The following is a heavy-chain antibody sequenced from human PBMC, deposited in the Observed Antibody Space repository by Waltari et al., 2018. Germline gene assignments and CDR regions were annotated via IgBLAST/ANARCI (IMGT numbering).Heavy chain of an antibody. V-gene: IGHV3-21*01. D-gene: IGHD1-26*01. CDR3: ARGAVGEGAYFDY. CDR2: ISSSSSYI. CDR1: GFTFSSYR. J-gene: IGHJ4*02. Sequence: EVQLVESGGGLVKPGGSLRLSCAASGFTFSSYRMNWVRQAPGKGLEWVSSISSSSSYIYYADSVKGRFTISRDNAKNSLYLQMNSLRAEDTAVYYCARGAVGEGAYFDYWGQGTLVTVSS.